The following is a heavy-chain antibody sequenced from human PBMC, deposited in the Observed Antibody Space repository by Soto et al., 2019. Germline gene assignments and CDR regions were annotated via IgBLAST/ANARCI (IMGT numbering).Heavy chain of an antibody. J-gene: IGHJ4*02. D-gene: IGHD3-22*01. CDR3: ARLDLRPKDRVDY. CDR2: INPTGGST. CDR1: GYTFTSYH. V-gene: IGHV1-46*01. Sequence: QVQLVQSGTEVKKPGASVKVSCKASGYTFTSYHMHWVRQPPEQGLEWLGIINPTGGSTSYAQKFQGIVTMTRDTSTSTVYMELSSLRSEDTAVYYCARLDLRPKDRVDYWGQGTLVTVSS.